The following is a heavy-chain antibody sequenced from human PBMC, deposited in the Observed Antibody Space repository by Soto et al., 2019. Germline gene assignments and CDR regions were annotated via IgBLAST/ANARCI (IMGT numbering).Heavy chain of an antibody. CDR2: IYWDDDK. J-gene: IGHJ4*02. D-gene: IGHD2-15*01. Sequence: GSGPTLVNPTQTLTLTCTFSGFSLSTSAVGVGRIRQPPGKALEWLAFIYWDDDKRYSPSLKSSLTITKDTSKNQVVLAMTNMDPVDTATYYCAHLVVAGLTYYFDYWGQGTLVTVSS. CDR3: AHLVVAGLTYYFDY. V-gene: IGHV2-5*02. CDR1: GFSLSTSAVG.